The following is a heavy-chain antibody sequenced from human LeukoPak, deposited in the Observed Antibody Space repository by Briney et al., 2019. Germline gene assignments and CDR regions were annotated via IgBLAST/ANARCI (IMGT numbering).Heavy chain of an antibody. V-gene: IGHV4-39*01. CDR3: ARQFAGAHAFDI. CDR1: GGSISSSSYY. CDR2: IYYSGST. D-gene: IGHD7-27*01. Sequence: SETLSLTCTVSGGSISSSSYYLGWIRHPPGKGLEWIGSIYYSGSTYYSPSLKSRVTISVDTSKNQFSLKLSSVTAADTAVYYCARQFAGAHAFDIWGQGTMVTVSS. J-gene: IGHJ3*02.